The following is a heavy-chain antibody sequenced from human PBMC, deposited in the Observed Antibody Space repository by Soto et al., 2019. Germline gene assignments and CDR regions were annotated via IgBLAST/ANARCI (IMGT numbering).Heavy chain of an antibody. CDR2: IKSKSDGETK. Sequence: EAQLVESGGGLVKPGGSLRLSCTASGFTFNDAWMNWVRQAPGKGLEWVARIKSKSDGETKDYAAPVKGRFSISRDDSKNTMYLQMNSLKTEDTAVYYCTRSFGTFDYRGQGTLVTVSS. J-gene: IGHJ4*02. D-gene: IGHD1-1*01. CDR1: GFTFNDAW. V-gene: IGHV3-15*07. CDR3: TRSFGTFDY.